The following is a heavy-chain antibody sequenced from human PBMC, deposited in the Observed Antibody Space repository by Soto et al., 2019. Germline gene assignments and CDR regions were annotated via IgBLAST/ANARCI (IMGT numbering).Heavy chain of an antibody. CDR3: ARDPIAAAGTGWWFDP. Sequence: SETLSLTCTVSGGSISSGGYYWSWIRQHPGKGLEWIGYIYYSGSTYYNPSLKSRVTISVDTSKNQFSLKLSSVTAADTAVYYCARDPIAAAGTGWWFDPWGQGTLVTVSS. CDR1: GGSISSGGYY. J-gene: IGHJ5*02. V-gene: IGHV4-31*03. D-gene: IGHD6-13*01. CDR2: IYYSGST.